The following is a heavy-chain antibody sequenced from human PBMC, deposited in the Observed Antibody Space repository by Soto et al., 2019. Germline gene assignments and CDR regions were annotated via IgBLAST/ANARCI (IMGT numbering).Heavy chain of an antibody. Sequence: PGGSLRLSCAASGFTFSSYVMHWVRQAPGKGLEWVAVISYEGSNKYYADSVKGRFTISRDNSKNTLYLQMNSLRPEDTAVYYCARDRPRGYSGYGTLDYWGQGTLVTVSS. J-gene: IGHJ4*02. D-gene: IGHD5-12*01. CDR1: GFTFSSYV. V-gene: IGHV3-30-3*01. CDR3: ARDRPRGYSGYGTLDY. CDR2: ISYEGSNK.